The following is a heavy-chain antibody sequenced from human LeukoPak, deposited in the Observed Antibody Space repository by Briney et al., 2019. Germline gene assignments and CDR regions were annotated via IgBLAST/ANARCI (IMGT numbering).Heavy chain of an antibody. Sequence: TGGSLGLSCAASGFTVSSNYMSWVRQAPGKGLEWVAAISGSGGSTYYADSVKGRFTISRDNSKNTLYLQMNSLRAEGTAIYYCAKRVQLERAYYFDYWGQGTLVTVSS. CDR1: GFTVSSNY. CDR2: ISGSGGST. J-gene: IGHJ4*02. V-gene: IGHV3-23*01. CDR3: AKRVQLERAYYFDY. D-gene: IGHD1-1*01.